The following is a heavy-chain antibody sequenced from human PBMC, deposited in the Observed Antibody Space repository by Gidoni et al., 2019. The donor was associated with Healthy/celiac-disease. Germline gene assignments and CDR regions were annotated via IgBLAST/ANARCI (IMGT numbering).Heavy chain of an antibody. V-gene: IGHV6-1*01. CDR2: TYYRSKWYN. J-gene: IGHJ6*03. CDR1: GSSVSSHSAP. D-gene: IGHD2-21*02. Sequence: QVQLQQSGPGLLKPSQTLSLTCAISGSSVSSHSAPWNWIRQSQSRGLEWLGRTYYRSKWYNDYAVSVKSRITINPDTSKNQFSLQLNSVTPEDTAVYYCARDGSAYCGGDCYPEKGRYYYYYMDVWGKGTTVTVSS. CDR3: ARDGSAYCGGDCYPEKGRYYYYYMDV.